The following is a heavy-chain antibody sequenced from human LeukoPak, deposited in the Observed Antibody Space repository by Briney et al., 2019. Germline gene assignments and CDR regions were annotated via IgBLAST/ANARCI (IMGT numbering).Heavy chain of an antibody. CDR3: ATLGVRSGSYYYFDY. D-gene: IGHD1-26*01. CDR1: GYSFTSYW. V-gene: IGHV5-51*01. Sequence: GESLKISCKGSGYSFTSYWIGWVRQMPGKGLEWMGIIYPGGSDTRYSPSFQGQVTISADKSISTAYLQWSSLKASDTAMYYCATLGVRSGSYYYFDYWGQGTLVTVSS. J-gene: IGHJ4*02. CDR2: IYPGGSDT.